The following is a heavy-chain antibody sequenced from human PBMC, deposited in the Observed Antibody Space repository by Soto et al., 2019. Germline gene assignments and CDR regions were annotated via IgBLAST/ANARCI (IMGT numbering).Heavy chain of an antibody. Sequence: EVQLVESGGGLVQPGGSLRMSCAASGFTFSTYWMSWVRQAPGKGLEWVATIRQDGSEKHYVASVEARFIISRDNAKDSLHLQMDSVKGEDTAVYHCVRGRGRASCAYYLDFWGKGTTVTVCS. CDR3: VRGRGRASCAYYLDF. V-gene: IGHV3-7*01. D-gene: IGHD2-2*01. CDR2: IRQDGSEK. CDR1: GFTFSTYW. J-gene: IGHJ6*03.